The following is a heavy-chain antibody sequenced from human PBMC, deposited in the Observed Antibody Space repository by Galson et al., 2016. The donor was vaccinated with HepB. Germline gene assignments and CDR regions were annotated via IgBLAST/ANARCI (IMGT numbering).Heavy chain of an antibody. Sequence: QSGAEVKKPGESLKISCKASGYNFNTYWIAWVRQMPGKGLEFMGMIYPADSDTRYSPSFQGQVTISADKSISTAYLQWSSLKASDTAMYYCASLDVVVTDNYYYAMDVWGHGTTVIVS. D-gene: IGHD2-21*02. J-gene: IGHJ6*02. CDR3: ASLDVVVTDNYYYAMDV. CDR1: GYNFNTYW. V-gene: IGHV5-51*01. CDR2: IYPADSDT.